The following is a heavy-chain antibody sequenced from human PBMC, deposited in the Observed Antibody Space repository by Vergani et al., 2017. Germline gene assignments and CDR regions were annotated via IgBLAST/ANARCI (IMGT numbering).Heavy chain of an antibody. Sequence: QVQLVQSGAEVKKPGSSVKVSCKASGGTFSSYAISWVRQAPGQGLEWMGWISAYNGNTNYAQKLQGRVTMTTDTSTSTAYMELRSLRSDDTAVYYCARDAVTTVTTSGPDYWGQGTLVTVSS. V-gene: IGHV1-18*01. CDR1: GGTFSSYA. CDR3: ARDAVTTVTTSGPDY. CDR2: ISAYNGNT. J-gene: IGHJ4*02. D-gene: IGHD4-11*01.